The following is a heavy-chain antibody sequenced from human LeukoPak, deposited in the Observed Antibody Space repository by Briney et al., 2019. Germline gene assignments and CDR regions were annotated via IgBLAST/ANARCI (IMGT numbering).Heavy chain of an antibody. CDR3: AKVDSGIVATGSPYFDY. Sequence: GGSLRLSCAASGFTFSSYGMSWVRQTPGKGLEWVSSLSGSGGSTYHADSVKGWFTISRDNSKNTLYLQMNSLRAEDTAVYYCAKVDSGIVATGSPYFDYWGQGTLVTVSS. CDR2: LSGSGGST. J-gene: IGHJ4*02. D-gene: IGHD6-13*01. V-gene: IGHV3-23*01. CDR1: GFTFSSYG.